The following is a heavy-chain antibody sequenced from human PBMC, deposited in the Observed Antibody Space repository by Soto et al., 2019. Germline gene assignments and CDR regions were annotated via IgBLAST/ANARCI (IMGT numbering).Heavy chain of an antibody. Sequence: SVNVSCKAARYTFTSYYIFWVRQSPGQCLELMGSIKTDSGDTKYTHKFRGRVTITRHTSIRTAYMELNNLVSDNTAVYYFARRRTTYLNEVIYKRWGHATLDIVYS. J-gene: IGHJ4*01. D-gene: IGHD1-1*01. CDR1: RYTFTSYY. CDR3: ARRRTTYLNEVIYKR. CDR2: IKTDSGDT. V-gene: IGHV1-2*07.